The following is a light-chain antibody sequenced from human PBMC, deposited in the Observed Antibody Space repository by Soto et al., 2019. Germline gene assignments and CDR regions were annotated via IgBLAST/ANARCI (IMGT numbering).Light chain of an antibody. Sequence: EIVLTQSPATLSLSPGERATLSCRASQSVSNNYLAWYQHIPGQAPRVLIYAASNRATGIPDRFSGSGSGTDFTLTISRLEPEDFAVYYCQQYGNSWSFGQGTKVEIK. CDR2: AAS. V-gene: IGKV3-20*01. CDR3: QQYGNSWS. CDR1: QSVSNNY. J-gene: IGKJ1*01.